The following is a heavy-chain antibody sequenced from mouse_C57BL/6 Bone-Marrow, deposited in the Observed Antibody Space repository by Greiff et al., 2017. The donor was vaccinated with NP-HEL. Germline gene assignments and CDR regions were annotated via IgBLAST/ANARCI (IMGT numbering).Heavy chain of an antibody. CDR3: ARRWLLRYYAMDY. D-gene: IGHD2-3*01. Sequence: QVQLQQSGAELMKPGASVKLSCKAPGYTFTGYWIEWVKQRPGHGLEWIGEILPGSGSTNYNEKFKGKATFTADTSSNTAYMQLSSLTTEYSASYDCARRWLLRYYAMDYWGQGTSVTVSS. J-gene: IGHJ4*01. V-gene: IGHV1-9*01. CDR1: GYTFTGYW. CDR2: ILPGSGST.